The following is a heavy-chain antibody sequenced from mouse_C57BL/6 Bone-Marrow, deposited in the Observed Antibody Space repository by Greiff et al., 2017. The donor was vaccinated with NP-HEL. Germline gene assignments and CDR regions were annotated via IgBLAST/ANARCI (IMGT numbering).Heavy chain of an antibody. D-gene: IGHD2-5*01. J-gene: IGHJ4*01. CDR1: GYTFTSYW. V-gene: IGHV1-55*01. CDR3: ASYYSNDAMDY. CDR2: IYPGSGST. Sequence: QVQLQQPGAELVKPGASVKMSCKASGYTFTSYWITWVKQRPGQGLEWIGDIYPGSGSTNYNEKFKSKATLTVDTSSSTAYMRLSSLTSEDSAVYYCASYYSNDAMDYWGQGTSVTVSS.